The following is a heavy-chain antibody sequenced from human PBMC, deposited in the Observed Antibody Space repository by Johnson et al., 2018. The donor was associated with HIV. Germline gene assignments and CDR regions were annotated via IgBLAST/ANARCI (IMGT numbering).Heavy chain of an antibody. Sequence: QMQLVESGGGVVQPGGSLRLSCAASGFTFRNYAMHWVRQAPGKGLEWVAFIRSDGSNKSYADSVRGRFTISRDNSKNTLYLQMNSLRAEDTAVYYCAKVGGRHDYGDYLGAFDIWGQGTMVTVSS. CDR1: GFTFRNYA. D-gene: IGHD4-17*01. J-gene: IGHJ3*02. CDR3: AKVGGRHDYGDYLGAFDI. V-gene: IGHV3-30*02. CDR2: IRSDGSNK.